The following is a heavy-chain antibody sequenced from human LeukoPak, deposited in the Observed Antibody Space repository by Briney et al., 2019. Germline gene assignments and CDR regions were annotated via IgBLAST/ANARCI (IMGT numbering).Heavy chain of an antibody. Sequence: ASVKVSCKASGYTFTGYYMHWVRQAPGQGLEWMGWINPNSGGTNYAQKFQGRVTMTRDTSISTAYMELSRLRSDDTAVYYCARGDCGGDCLRSLYYYYYMDVWGKGTTVTVSS. CDR1: GYTFTGYY. CDR2: INPNSGGT. D-gene: IGHD2-21*02. J-gene: IGHJ6*03. V-gene: IGHV1-2*02. CDR3: ARGDCGGDCLRSLYYYYYMDV.